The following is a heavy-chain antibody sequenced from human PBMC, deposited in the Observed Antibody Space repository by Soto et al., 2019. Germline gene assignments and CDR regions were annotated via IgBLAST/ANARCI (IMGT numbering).Heavy chain of an antibody. V-gene: IGHV1-2*04. Sequence: ASVKVSCKASGYTFTDYYVHCLLQAPGQGLEWMGWINPKSGVTHYAQKFQGWVTLTRDTSVSTAYMELNRLKSDDTAVFFCARGVSGWSPFDVWGQGTLVTVSS. J-gene: IGHJ4*02. CDR1: GYTFTDYY. D-gene: IGHD6-19*01. CDR2: INPKSGVT. CDR3: ARGVSGWSPFDV.